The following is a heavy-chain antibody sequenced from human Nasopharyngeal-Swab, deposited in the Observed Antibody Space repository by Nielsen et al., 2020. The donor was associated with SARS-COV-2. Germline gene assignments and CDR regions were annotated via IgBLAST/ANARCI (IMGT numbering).Heavy chain of an antibody. D-gene: IGHD6-19*01. CDR1: GFTFSDYY. J-gene: IGHJ4*02. CDR2: ISGSGAHT. Sequence: GESLKISCAASGFTFSDYYMSWIRQAPGKGPEWVSSISGSGAHTYYADSVKGRFTISRDNSKNTVFLQMNSLRAEDTALFFCAKDGGGWLTSGWYYFDFWGQGSQVTVSS. V-gene: IGHV3-23*01. CDR3: AKDGGGWLTSGWYYFDF.